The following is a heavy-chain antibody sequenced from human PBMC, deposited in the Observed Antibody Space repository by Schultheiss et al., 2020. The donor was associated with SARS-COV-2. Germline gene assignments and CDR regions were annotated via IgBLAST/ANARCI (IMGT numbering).Heavy chain of an antibody. Sequence: ASVKVSCKASGYTFTGYYMHWVRQAPGQGLEWMGWISAYNGNTNYAQKLQGRVTMTTDTSTSTAYMELRSLRSDDTAVYYCASPILDSSGYYSRPFDYWGQGTLVTVSS. D-gene: IGHD3-22*01. V-gene: IGHV1-18*04. CDR1: GYTFTGYY. CDR3: ASPILDSSGYYSRPFDY. CDR2: ISAYNGNT. J-gene: IGHJ4*02.